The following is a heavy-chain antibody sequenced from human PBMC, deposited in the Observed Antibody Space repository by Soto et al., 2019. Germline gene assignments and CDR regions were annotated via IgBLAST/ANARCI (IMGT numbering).Heavy chain of an antibody. CDR1: GGSISGNGYY. CDR3: ARGSNFGVVLNAFDI. V-gene: IGHV4-31*11. J-gene: IGHJ3*02. CDR2: ISYSGRT. D-gene: IGHD3-3*01. Sequence: QVQLQESGPGLVKPSQTLSLTCAVSGGSISGNGYYWNWIRQHPGKGLEWIGYISYSGRTFYSPSLKSRVTTSLDTSKNQFSLKLSSVTAADTAIYYCARGSNFGVVLNAFDIWGQGTMVAVSS.